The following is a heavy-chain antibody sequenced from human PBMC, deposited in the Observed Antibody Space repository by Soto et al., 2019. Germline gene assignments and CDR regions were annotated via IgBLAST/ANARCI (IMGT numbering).Heavy chain of an antibody. Sequence: QVQLLESGPGLVKPSQTLSLTCSVSGDSISNLDYFWAWIRQPPGQALEYIGYIYKSATTYYKPSFESRVAISLDTSKSQFSLNVTSVTAADTAVYFCARGRYCLTGRCFPNWFDSWGQGALVTVSS. V-gene: IGHV4-30-4*01. D-gene: IGHD7-27*01. CDR3: ARGRYCLTGRCFPNWFDS. CDR1: GDSISNLDYF. CDR2: IYKSATT. J-gene: IGHJ5*01.